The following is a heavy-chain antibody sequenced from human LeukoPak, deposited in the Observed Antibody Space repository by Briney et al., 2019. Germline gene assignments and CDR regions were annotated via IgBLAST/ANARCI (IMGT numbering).Heavy chain of an antibody. CDR2: IYYSGST. V-gene: IGHV4-59*01. Sequence: SETLSLTCTVSGGSISSYNGSWIRHPPGKGLEWIGYIYYSGSTNYNPSLKSRVTISVDTSKNQFSLKLSSVTAADTAVYYCARVLYNWNYWGSTYGMDVWGQGTTVTVSS. D-gene: IGHD1-7*01. CDR1: GGSISSYN. CDR3: ARVLYNWNYWGSTYGMDV. J-gene: IGHJ6*02.